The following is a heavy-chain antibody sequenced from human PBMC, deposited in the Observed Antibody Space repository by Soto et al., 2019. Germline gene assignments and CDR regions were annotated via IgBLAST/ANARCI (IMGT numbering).Heavy chain of an antibody. Sequence: TTKKGLEWVSYCSSSRTIYHAEFVKGRLTISRDNDMNSLYLQMNSLRAEDTALYYCASGRAVTTPGYNLDNCGQGTLVTVYS. CDR3: ASGRAVTTPGYNLDN. D-gene: IGHD6-25*01. CDR2: CSSSRTI. V-gene: IGHV3-48*01. J-gene: IGHJ4*01.